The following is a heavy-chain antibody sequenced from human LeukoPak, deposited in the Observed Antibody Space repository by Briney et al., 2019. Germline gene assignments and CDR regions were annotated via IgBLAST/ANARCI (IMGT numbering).Heavy chain of an antibody. CDR3: ARGGGAYYYDSSGLGDY. CDR1: GFTFSSYA. V-gene: IGHV3-30*04. Sequence: GGSLRLSCAASGFTFSSYAMHWVRQAPGKGLEWVAVISYDGSNKYYADSVKGRFTISRDNSKNTLYLQMNSLRAEDTAVYYCARGGGAYYYDSSGLGDYWGQGTLVTVSS. J-gene: IGHJ4*02. CDR2: ISYDGSNK. D-gene: IGHD3-22*01.